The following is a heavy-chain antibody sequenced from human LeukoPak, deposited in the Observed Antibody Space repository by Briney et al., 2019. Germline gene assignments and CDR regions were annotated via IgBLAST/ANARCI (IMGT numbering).Heavy chain of an antibody. CDR3: ATDRGYYDRSGYHY. J-gene: IGHJ4*02. Sequence: ASVKVSCKVSGYTLTELSMHWVRQAPGKGLEWMGGFDPEDGETIYAQKFQGRVTMTEDTSTDTAYMELSSLRSEDTAVYYCATDRGYYDRSGYHYWGQGTLVTVSS. D-gene: IGHD3-22*01. V-gene: IGHV1-24*01. CDR1: GYTLTELS. CDR2: FDPEDGET.